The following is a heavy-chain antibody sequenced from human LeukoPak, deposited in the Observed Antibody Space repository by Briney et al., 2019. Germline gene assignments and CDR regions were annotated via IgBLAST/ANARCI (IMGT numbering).Heavy chain of an antibody. CDR1: GFTFSSYS. Sequence: PGGSLRLSCAASGFTFSSYSMNWVRQAPGKGLEWVSSISSSSSYIYYADSVKGRFTISRDNAKNSLYLQMNSLRAEDTAVYYCARDKYYYDSRMDYWGQGTLVTVFS. V-gene: IGHV3-21*01. J-gene: IGHJ4*02. CDR3: ARDKYYYDSRMDY. D-gene: IGHD3-22*01. CDR2: ISSSSSYI.